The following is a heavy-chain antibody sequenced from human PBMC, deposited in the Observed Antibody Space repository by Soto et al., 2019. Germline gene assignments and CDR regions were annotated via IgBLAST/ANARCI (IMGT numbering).Heavy chain of an antibody. CDR2: ISGSDGST. CDR3: ARRSSSWYFDY. D-gene: IGHD6-13*01. Sequence: PGGSLRLSCAASGFTFSSYAMNWVRQAPGKGLEWVSVISGSDGSTYYADSVKGRFTISRDNSKNTLNLQMNGLRAEDTAVYYCARRSSSWYFDYWGQGTLVTVSS. CDR1: GFTFSSYA. J-gene: IGHJ4*02. V-gene: IGHV3-23*01.